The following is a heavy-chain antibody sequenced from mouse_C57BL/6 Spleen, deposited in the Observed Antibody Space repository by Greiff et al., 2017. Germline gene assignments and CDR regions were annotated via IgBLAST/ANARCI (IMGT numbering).Heavy chain of an antibody. CDR1: GYTFTSYW. CDR3: ASQSYYSNYVFAY. J-gene: IGHJ3*01. Sequence: QVQLKQPGAELVKPGASVKLSCKASGYTFTSYWMHWVKQRPGRGLEWIGRIDPNSGGTKYNEKFKSKATLTVDKPSSTAYMQLSSLASEDSAVYYCASQSYYSNYVFAYWGQGTLVTVSA. V-gene: IGHV1-72*01. CDR2: IDPNSGGT. D-gene: IGHD2-5*01.